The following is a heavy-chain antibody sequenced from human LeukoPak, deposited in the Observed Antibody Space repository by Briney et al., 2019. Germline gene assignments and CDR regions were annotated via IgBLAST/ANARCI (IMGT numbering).Heavy chain of an antibody. CDR1: GGSMRNYY. J-gene: IGHJ4*02. Sequence: SETLSLTCTVSGGSMRNYYWSWIRQTPGKGLEWIGYSYCGGSTIYNPSLKSRVTISVDTSKNQSSLKLSSVTAADTAVYYCARMGNPATVTADYWGQGTLVTVSS. V-gene: IGHV4-59*08. CDR2: SYCGGST. D-gene: IGHD4-17*01. CDR3: ARMGNPATVTADY.